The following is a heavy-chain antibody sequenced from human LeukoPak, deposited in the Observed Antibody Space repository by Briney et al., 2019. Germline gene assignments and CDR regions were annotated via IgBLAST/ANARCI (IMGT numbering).Heavy chain of an antibody. V-gene: IGHV4-34*01. Sequence: SETLSLTCAVYGGSFSGYYWSWIRQPPGKNLEWIGNVYYSGRTSYNPSLKTRVTISVDTSRNHFSLKLTSVTAADTAVYYCARVTGYMIEDYFDYWGQGILVTVSS. CDR3: ARVTGYMIEDYFDY. CDR1: GGSFSGYY. CDR2: VYYSGRT. J-gene: IGHJ4*02. D-gene: IGHD3-9*01.